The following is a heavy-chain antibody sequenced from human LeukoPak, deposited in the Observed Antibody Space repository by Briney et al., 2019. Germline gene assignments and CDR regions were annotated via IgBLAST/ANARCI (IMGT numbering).Heavy chain of an antibody. CDR3: ARTFSGSYPRWFDP. D-gene: IGHD1-26*01. CDR2: IYYSGST. Sequence: SETLSLTCTVSGGSISGSTYYWGWIRQPPGKGLEWIGSIYYSGSTYYNPSLKSRVTISVDTSINQFSLKLSSVTATDTAVYYCARTFSGSYPRWFDPWGQGTLVTVSS. CDR1: GGSISGSTYY. V-gene: IGHV4-39*01. J-gene: IGHJ5*02.